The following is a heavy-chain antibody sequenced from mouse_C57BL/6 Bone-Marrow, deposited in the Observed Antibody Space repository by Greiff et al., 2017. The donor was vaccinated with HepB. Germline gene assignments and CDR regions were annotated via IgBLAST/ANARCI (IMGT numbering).Heavy chain of an antibody. Sequence: EVKLMESGGGLVQPGGSLKLSCAASGFTFSDYYMYWVRQTPEKRLEWVAYISNGGGSTYYPDTVKGRFTISRDNAKNTLYLQMSRLKSEDTAMYYCARHWGYYAYEGYFDYWGQGTTLTVSS. D-gene: IGHD2-2*01. CDR2: ISNGGGST. CDR3: ARHWGYYAYEGYFDY. V-gene: IGHV5-12*01. CDR1: GFTFSDYY. J-gene: IGHJ2*01.